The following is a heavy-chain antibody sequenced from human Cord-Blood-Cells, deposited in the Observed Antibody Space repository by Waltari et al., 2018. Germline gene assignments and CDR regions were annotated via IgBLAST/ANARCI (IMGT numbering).Heavy chain of an antibody. CDR2: FETEDGET. V-gene: IGHV1-24*01. D-gene: IGHD6-6*01. Sequence: QVQLVQSGAEVKKPGASVKVSCKVSGYTLTELSMHWVRRAPGKGLEWMGGFETEDGETRYAQKCQGRVTMTEDTSTDTAYMELSSLRSEDTAVYYCATDRYYSSSSSFDYWGQGTLVTVSS. CDR1: GYTLTELS. CDR3: ATDRYYSSSSSFDY. J-gene: IGHJ4*02.